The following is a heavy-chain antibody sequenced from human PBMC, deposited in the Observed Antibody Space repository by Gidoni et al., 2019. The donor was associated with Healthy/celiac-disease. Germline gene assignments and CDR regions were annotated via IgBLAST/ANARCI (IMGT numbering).Heavy chain of an antibody. J-gene: IGHJ6*02. D-gene: IGHD3-16*01. V-gene: IGHV2-70*01. CDR2: IDWDDDK. CDR3: ARIRETWGVYCYGMDV. CDR1: GFSLSTSRMC. Sequence: QVTFRASGPARVKPTPTLTLTCPFSGFSLSTSRMCVSGIRQPPGKAVAWVALIDWDDDKYYSTSLKTRLTISKDTSKNQVVLTMTNMDPVDTATYDCARIRETWGVYCYGMDVWGQGTTVTVSS.